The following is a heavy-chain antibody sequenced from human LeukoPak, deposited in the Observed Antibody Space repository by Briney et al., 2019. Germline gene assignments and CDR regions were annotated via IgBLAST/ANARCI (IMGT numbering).Heavy chain of an antibody. CDR1: GFTFSNYW. D-gene: IGHD2-8*01. CDR2: ISNDGSGI. V-gene: IGHV3-74*01. J-gene: IGHJ5*02. Sequence: GGSLRLSCAASGFTFSNYWMHWVRQAPGKGLVWVSRISNDGSGINYADSVRGRFTISRDNAKNTLYLQMSSLGAEDTAVYYCARDTQWGVDPWGQGTLVTVSS. CDR3: ARDTQWGVDP.